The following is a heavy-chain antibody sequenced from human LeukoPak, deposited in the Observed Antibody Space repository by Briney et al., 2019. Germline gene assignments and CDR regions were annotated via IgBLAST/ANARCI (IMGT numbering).Heavy chain of an antibody. CDR3: ARGVSGGYPNYFDY. Sequence: GGSLRLSCAASGFTFSNYAMYWVRQAPGTGLECVSSISDNGGSTFYANSVKGRFTISRDNSKNTLHLQVGSLRAEDMAVYYCARGVSGGYPNYFDYWGQGTLVTVSP. J-gene: IGHJ4*02. V-gene: IGHV3-64*01. CDR1: GFTFSNYA. D-gene: IGHD5-12*01. CDR2: ISDNGGST.